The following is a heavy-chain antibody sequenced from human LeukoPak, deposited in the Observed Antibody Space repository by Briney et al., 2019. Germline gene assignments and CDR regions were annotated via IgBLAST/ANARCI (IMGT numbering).Heavy chain of an antibody. D-gene: IGHD3-10*01. CDR3: ARSGYMVRGVLDY. CDR2: IYHSGST. Sequence: SETLSLTCAVSGYSISNGYYWGWIRQPPGKGLEWIGSIYHSGSTYYNPSLKSRVTISVDTSKNQFSLKLSSVTAADTAVYYCARSGYMVRGVLDYWGQGTLVTVSS. J-gene: IGHJ4*02. V-gene: IGHV4-38-2*01. CDR1: GYSISNGYY.